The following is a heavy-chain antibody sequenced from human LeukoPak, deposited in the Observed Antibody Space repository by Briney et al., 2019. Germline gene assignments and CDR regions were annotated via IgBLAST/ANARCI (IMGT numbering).Heavy chain of an antibody. CDR2: IYYSGST. CDR1: GGSISSGGYY. J-gene: IGHJ4*02. CDR3: ARGSSWSYYFDY. Sequence: SQTLSLTCTVSGGSISSGGYYWSWIRQHPGKGLEWVGYIYYSGSTYYNPSLKSRVTISVDTSKNQFSLKLSSVTAADTAVYYCARGSSWSYYFDYWGQGTLVTVSS. V-gene: IGHV4-31*03. D-gene: IGHD6-13*01.